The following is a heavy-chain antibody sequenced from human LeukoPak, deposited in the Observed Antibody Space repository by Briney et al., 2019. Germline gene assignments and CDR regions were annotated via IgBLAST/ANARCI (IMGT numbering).Heavy chain of an antibody. J-gene: IGHJ4*02. V-gene: IGHV3-21*01. D-gene: IGHD2-2*01. CDR3: ARASPLALGYCSSTSCYGFDY. CDR2: ISSSSSYI. Sequence: KAGGSLRLSCAASGFTFNSYSMNWVRQAPRKGLEWVSSISSSSSYIYYADSVKGRFTISRDNAKNSLYLQMNSLRAEDTAVYYCARASPLALGYCSSTSCYGFDYWGQGTLVTVSS. CDR1: GFTFNSYS.